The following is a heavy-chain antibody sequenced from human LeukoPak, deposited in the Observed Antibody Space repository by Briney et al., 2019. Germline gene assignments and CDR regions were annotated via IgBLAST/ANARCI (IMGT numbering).Heavy chain of an antibody. Sequence: PSETLSLTCTVSGGSVSSGSYYWSWIRQPPGKGLEWMGYIYYSGSTNYNPSLKSRVTISVDTSKNQFSLKLSSVTAADTAVYYCAANPPLPTRYCSGGSCYSDAFDIWGQGTMVTVSS. J-gene: IGHJ3*02. CDR1: GGSVSSGSYY. V-gene: IGHV4-61*01. D-gene: IGHD2-15*01. CDR3: AANPPLPTRYCSGGSCYSDAFDI. CDR2: IYYSGST.